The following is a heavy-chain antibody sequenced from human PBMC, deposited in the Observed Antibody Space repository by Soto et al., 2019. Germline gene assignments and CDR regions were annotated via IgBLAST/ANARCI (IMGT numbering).Heavy chain of an antibody. V-gene: IGHV1-46*01. CDR3: AIWLPTVEYFQH. CDR2: INPSGGST. Sequence: QVQLVQSGAEVKKPGASVKVSCKASGYTFTSYYMHWVRQAPGQGLEWMGIINPSGGSTSYAQKFQGRVTMTRDTSTSTGYMELSSMRSEDTAVYYCAIWLPTVEYFQHWGQGTLVTVSS. J-gene: IGHJ1*01. CDR1: GYTFTSYY. D-gene: IGHD5-12*01.